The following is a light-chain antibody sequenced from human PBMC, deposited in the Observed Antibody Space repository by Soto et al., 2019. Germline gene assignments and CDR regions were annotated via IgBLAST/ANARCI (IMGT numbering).Light chain of an antibody. CDR3: QQYYSYSIT. J-gene: IGKJ3*01. CDR2: KAS. V-gene: IGKV1-5*03. Sequence: DIQMTQSPSTLSASVGDRVTITCRASQSISSWLAWYQQKPGKAPKLLIYKASSLESGVPSRFSGSGSGTEFTLTISSLQPDDFATYYCQQYYSYSITFGPGTKVDIK. CDR1: QSISSW.